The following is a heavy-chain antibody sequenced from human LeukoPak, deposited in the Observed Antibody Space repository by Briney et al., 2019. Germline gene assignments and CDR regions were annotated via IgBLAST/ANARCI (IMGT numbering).Heavy chain of an antibody. J-gene: IGHJ4*02. V-gene: IGHV1-69*05. Sequence: GASVKVCCKASGGTFSSYAISWVRQAPGQGLEWMGGIIPIFGTANYAQKFQGRVTITTDESTSTAYMELSSLRSEDTAVYYCARARDGYNSIFDYWGQGTLVTVSS. CDR3: ARARDGYNSIFDY. CDR1: GGTFSSYA. CDR2: IIPIFGTA. D-gene: IGHD5-24*01.